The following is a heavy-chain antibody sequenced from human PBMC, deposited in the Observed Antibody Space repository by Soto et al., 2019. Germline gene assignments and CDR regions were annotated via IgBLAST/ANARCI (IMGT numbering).Heavy chain of an antibody. J-gene: IGHJ6*02. CDR2: IYYSGST. CDR1: GGSISSSSYY. CDR3: ASRGGAISAYGMDV. V-gene: IGHV4-39*01. Sequence: QLQLQESGPGLVKPSETLSLTCTVSGGSISSSSYYWGWIRQPPGKGLEWIGSIYYSGSTYYNPSLQGRVTLSVDTSRNQSALRLSSVPAADPAVYYCASRGGAISAYGMDVWGQGTTVTVSS. D-gene: IGHD3-10*01.